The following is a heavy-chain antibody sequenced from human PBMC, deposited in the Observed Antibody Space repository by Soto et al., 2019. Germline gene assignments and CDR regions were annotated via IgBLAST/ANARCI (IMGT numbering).Heavy chain of an antibody. J-gene: IGHJ4*02. Sequence: PSATLSLTCTVSGGSVSSGSYYWSWIRQPPGKGLEWIGYIYYSGSTNYNPSLKSRVTISVDTSKNQFSLKLSSVTAADTAVYYCSVYSPYYDSSGLDYWGQGTLVTVSS. CDR1: GGSVSSGSYY. D-gene: IGHD3-22*01. CDR3: SVYSPYYDSSGLDY. CDR2: IYYSGST. V-gene: IGHV4-61*01.